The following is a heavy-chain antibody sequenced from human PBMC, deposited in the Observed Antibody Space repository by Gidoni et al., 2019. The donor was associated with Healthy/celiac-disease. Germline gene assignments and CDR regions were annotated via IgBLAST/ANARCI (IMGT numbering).Heavy chain of an antibody. D-gene: IGHD6-19*01. V-gene: IGHV3-23*01. Sequence: EVQLLESGGGLVQPGGSLRLSCAASGFTFSSYAMSWVRQATGKGLEWVSAISGSGGSTYYADSGKGRVTISRDNSKNTLYLQMNSLRAEDTAVYYCAKERAWLGEYFQHWGQGTLVTVSS. CDR1: GFTFSSYA. CDR2: ISGSGGST. J-gene: IGHJ1*01. CDR3: AKERAWLGEYFQH.